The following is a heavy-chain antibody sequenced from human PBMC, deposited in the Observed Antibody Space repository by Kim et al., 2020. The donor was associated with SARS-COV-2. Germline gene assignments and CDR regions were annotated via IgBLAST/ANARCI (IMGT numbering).Heavy chain of an antibody. D-gene: IGHD4-17*01. CDR1: GFTFSSYS. CDR2: ISSSSSYI. V-gene: IGHV3-21*01. Sequence: GGSLRLSCAASGFTFSSYSMNWVRQAPGKGLEWVSSISSSSSYIYYADSVKGRFTISRDNAKNSLYLQMNSLRAEDTAVYYCARETTFVRGAFDIWGQGTMVTVSS. CDR3: ARETTFVRGAFDI. J-gene: IGHJ3*02.